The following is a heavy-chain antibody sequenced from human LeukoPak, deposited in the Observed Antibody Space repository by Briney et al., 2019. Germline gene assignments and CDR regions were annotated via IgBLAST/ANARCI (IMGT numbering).Heavy chain of an antibody. CDR2: ISSSGTTI. J-gene: IGHJ4*02. V-gene: IGHV3-48*03. Sequence: PGGSLRLSCAASGFTFSSYEMNWVRQAPGKGLEWVSDISSSGTTIHYADSVKGRFTISRDNAKNSLHLQMSSLRAEDTAVYYCARGLDDGYSYGLDYWGQGTLVTVSS. D-gene: IGHD5-18*01. CDR1: GFTFSSYE. CDR3: ARGLDDGYSYGLDY.